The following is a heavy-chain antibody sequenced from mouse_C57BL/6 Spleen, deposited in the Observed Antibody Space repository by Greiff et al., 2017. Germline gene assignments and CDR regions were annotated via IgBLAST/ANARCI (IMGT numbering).Heavy chain of an antibody. J-gene: IGHJ2*01. D-gene: IGHD2-3*01. V-gene: IGHV1-64*01. CDR3: ARSEWLLHY. CDR2: IHPNSGST. CDR1: GYTFTSYW. Sequence: QVQLKQPGAELLKPGASVKLSCKASGYTFTSYWMHWVKQRPGQGLEWIGMIHPNSGSTNYNEKFKSKATLTVDKSSSTAYMQLSSLTSEDSAVYYCARSEWLLHYWGQGTTLTVSS.